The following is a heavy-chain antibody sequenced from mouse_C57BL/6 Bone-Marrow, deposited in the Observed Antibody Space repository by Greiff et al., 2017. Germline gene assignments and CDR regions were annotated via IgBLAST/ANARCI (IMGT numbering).Heavy chain of an antibody. D-gene: IGHD4-1*01. V-gene: IGHV1-52*01. CDR1: GYTFTSYW. CDR3: ARDQLTGTEYFDV. J-gene: IGHJ1*03. CDR2: IDPSDSET. Sequence: VQLQQPGAELVRPGSSVKLSCKASGYTFTSYWMHWVKQRPIQGLEWIGNIDPSDSETHYNQKFKDKATLTVDKSSSTAYMQLSSLTSEDSAVYYCARDQLTGTEYFDVWGTGTTVTVSS.